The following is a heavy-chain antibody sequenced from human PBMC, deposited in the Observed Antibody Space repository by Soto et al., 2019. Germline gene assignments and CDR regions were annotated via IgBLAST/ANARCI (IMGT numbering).Heavy chain of an antibody. Sequence: QVQLVQSGAEVKKPGASVKVSCKASGYTFTSYAMHWVRQAPGQRLEWMGWINAGNGNTKYSQKFQGRVTITRDTAASTAYMEMSSLRSDDSVVYSCARDRGYIDWSLWSFGFDPWGQGSLVSVSS. CDR2: INAGNGNT. D-gene: IGHD3-9*01. V-gene: IGHV1-3*01. CDR3: ARDRGYIDWSLWSFGFDP. J-gene: IGHJ5*02. CDR1: GYTFTSYA.